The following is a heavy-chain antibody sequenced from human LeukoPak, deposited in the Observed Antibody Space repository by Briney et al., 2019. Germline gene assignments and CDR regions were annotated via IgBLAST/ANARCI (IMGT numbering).Heavy chain of an antibody. J-gene: IGHJ4*02. CDR1: GFTFTHYS. CDR2: ISNSSNYI. D-gene: IGHD5-24*01. V-gene: IGHV3-21*01. Sequence: GGSLRLSCSASGFTFTHYSINWVRQAPGKGLEWLSSISNSSNYIYYADSVKGRFTISRDNAKNSLYLQMDSLRAEDTAVYYCARWSMATNGYYFDYWGQGTLVTVSS. CDR3: ARWSMATNGYYFDY.